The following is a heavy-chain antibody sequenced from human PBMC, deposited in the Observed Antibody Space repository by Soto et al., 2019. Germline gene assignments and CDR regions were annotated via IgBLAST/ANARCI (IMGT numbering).Heavy chain of an antibody. Sequence: QVQLVQSGAEVKKPGASVKVSCKAFGGTFSSYSFTWVRQAPGQGLEWLGWISTYSGNTNYALKVQDRLTMTTDPSTTTTDMELRSLRSDDTAVYYCARALYNWNYGWFDPWGQGTLVTVSS. J-gene: IGHJ5*02. D-gene: IGHD1-7*01. CDR3: ARALYNWNYGWFDP. CDR1: GGTFSSYS. CDR2: ISTYSGNT. V-gene: IGHV1-18*01.